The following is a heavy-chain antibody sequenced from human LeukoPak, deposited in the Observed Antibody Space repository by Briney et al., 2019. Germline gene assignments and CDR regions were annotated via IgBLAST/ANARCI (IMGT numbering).Heavy chain of an antibody. CDR2: INPNSGGT. V-gene: IGHV1-2*02. CDR1: GYTFTGYY. J-gene: IGHJ4*02. D-gene: IGHD2-15*01. CDR3: ARDLYRYCSGGSCPGGY. Sequence: GASVKVSCKASGYTFTGYYMHWARQAPGQGLEWMGWINPNSGGTNYAQKFQGRVTMTRDTSISTAYMELSRLRSDDTAVYYCARDLYRYCSGGSCPGGYWGQGTLVTVSS.